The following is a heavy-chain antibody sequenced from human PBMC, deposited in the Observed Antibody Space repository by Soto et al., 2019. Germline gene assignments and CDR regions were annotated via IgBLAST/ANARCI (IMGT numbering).Heavy chain of an antibody. CDR1: GGSISSVGYS. J-gene: IGHJ4*02. D-gene: IGHD3-9*01. CDR3: ARGFTLYYDILTGYYSSYFDY. CDR2: IYYSGSI. Sequence: SETLSLTCAVSGGSISSVGYSWSWIRQPPGKGLEWIGSIYYSGSIYYNPSLKGRVTISVDTSKNQFSLKLSSVTAADTAVYYCARGFTLYYDILTGYYSSYFDYWGQGTLVTVSS. V-gene: IGHV4-30-2*03.